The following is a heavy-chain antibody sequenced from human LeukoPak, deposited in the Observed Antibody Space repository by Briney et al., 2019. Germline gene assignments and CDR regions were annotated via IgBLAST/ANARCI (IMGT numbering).Heavy chain of an antibody. J-gene: IGHJ4*02. CDR1: GFTFSSYN. Sequence: GGSLRLSCAASGFTFSSYNINWDRQAPGKGLEWVAYISSTSDNIYYADSVKGRFTISRDNSKNTLYLQMNSLRAEDTAAYHCAKGRNEDGDAALNYWGQGTLVTVSS. D-gene: IGHD4-17*01. CDR3: AKGRNEDGDAALNY. V-gene: IGHV3-48*01. CDR2: ISSTSDNI.